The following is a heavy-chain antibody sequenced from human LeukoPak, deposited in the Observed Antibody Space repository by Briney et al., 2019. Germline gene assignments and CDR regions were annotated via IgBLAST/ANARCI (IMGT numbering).Heavy chain of an antibody. Sequence: GGSLRLSRTASGFNVSTNYVSWVRQAPGKGLEWVSVIYSSGSTYNADSVKDRFTISRDNSRNTVDLQMNSLGVEDTAVYYCARTSWGYQFDSWGQGTLVTVSS. D-gene: IGHD5-12*01. CDR3: ARTSWGYQFDS. CDR1: GFNVSTNY. V-gene: IGHV3-66*01. CDR2: IYSSGST. J-gene: IGHJ4*02.